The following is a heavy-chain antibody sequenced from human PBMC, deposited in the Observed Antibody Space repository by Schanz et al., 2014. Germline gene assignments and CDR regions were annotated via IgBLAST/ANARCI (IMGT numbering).Heavy chain of an antibody. J-gene: IGHJ3*01. V-gene: IGHV3-23*01. CDR3: ARDEGRDGYNLAFDV. CDR2: LYINAGST. D-gene: IGHD2-21*01. Sequence: DVQLLESGGGLVQPGGSLRLSCAASGFTFNNYDMNWARQAPGKGLEWISSLYINAGSTRYADSVKGRFFISRDSSKNTLFLQMNSLRADDTAIYFCARDEGRDGYNLAFDVWGQGTLVTVSS. CDR1: GFTFNNYD.